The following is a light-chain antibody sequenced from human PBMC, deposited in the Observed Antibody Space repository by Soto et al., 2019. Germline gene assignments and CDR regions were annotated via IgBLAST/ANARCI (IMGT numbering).Light chain of an antibody. CDR1: STDVGGCNY. CDR2: DVS. V-gene: IGLV2-14*03. J-gene: IGLJ3*02. CDR3: NSHERSQIRV. Sequence: QSALTQPASVSGSPGQSVTISCTGTSTDVGGCNYVSWFQQHSGKAPKLLIYDVSRRPSGVSDRFTGSKSGNSASLTISGLQADDEADYYCNSHERSQIRVFGGGTKLTVL.